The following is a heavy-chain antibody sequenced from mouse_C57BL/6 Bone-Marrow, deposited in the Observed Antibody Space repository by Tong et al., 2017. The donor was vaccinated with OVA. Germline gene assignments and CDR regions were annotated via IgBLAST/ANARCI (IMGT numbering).Heavy chain of an antibody. CDR1: GFTFSSYG. Sequence: EVQLQESGGDLVKPGGSLKLSCAASGFTFSSYGMSWVRQTPDKRLEWVATISSGGSYTYYPDSVKGRFTISRDNPKNTLFLQMTSLRSEGTALYYCARPLPLCTIGTTSAMDYWGQGTSVTVSS. J-gene: IGHJ4*01. D-gene: IGHD2-14*01. CDR3: ARPLPLCTIGTTSAMDY. V-gene: IGHV5-6*01. CDR2: ISSGGSYT.